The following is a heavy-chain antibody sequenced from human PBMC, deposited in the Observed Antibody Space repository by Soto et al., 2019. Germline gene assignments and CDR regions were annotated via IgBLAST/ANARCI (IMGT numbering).Heavy chain of an antibody. CDR3: AKDANYDILTGTLDY. CDR2: ISWNSGSI. CDR1: GFTFDDYA. V-gene: IGHV3-9*01. J-gene: IGHJ4*02. Sequence: EVQLVESGGGLVQPGRSLRLSCAASGFTFDDYAMHWVRQAPGKGLEWVSGISWNSGSIGYADSVKGRFTISRDNAKNSLYLQMNSLRAEDTALDYCAKDANYDILTGTLDYWGQGTLVTVSS. D-gene: IGHD3-9*01.